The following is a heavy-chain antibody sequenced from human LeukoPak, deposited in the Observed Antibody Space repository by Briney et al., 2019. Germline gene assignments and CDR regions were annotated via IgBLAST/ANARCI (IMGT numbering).Heavy chain of an antibody. CDR2: MYHGGST. CDR1: CCSISSGGYS. Sequence: PSETLSLTCTVSCCSISSGGYSRSWIRQPPGKGLEWIGYMYHGGSTYYSPSLKSRVTISVDWSKNQFSLNLSSVTAADTAVYYCASTNDFGDYMGAWGQGTLVTVSS. V-gene: IGHV4-30-2*01. J-gene: IGHJ5*02. CDR3: ASTNDFGDYMGA. D-gene: IGHD4-17*01.